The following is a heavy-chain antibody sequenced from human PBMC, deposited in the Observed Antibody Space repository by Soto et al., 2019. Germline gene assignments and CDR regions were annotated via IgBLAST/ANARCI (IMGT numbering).Heavy chain of an antibody. CDR2: IIPISDTT. J-gene: IGHJ6*02. V-gene: IGHV1-69*01. Sequence: QVQLVQSGAEVKKPGSSVKVSCKASGGTFSSYAISWVRQAPGQGLEWMGGIIPISDTTNYAQKFQGRVTITADEPTSNAYMELSSLRSEDTAVYYCARSQGSSTSLEIYYYYYYGMDVWGQGTTVTVSS. CDR3: ARSQGSSTSLEIYYYYYYGMDV. D-gene: IGHD2-2*01. CDR1: GGTFSSYA.